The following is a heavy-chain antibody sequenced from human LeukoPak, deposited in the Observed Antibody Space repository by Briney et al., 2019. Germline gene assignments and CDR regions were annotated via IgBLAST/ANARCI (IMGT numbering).Heavy chain of an antibody. V-gene: IGHV1-2*02. D-gene: IGHD3-9*01. Sequence: ASVKVSCKASGYTFTDYYMHWVRQAPGQGLEWMGWINPNSGGTNYAQKFQGRVTMTRDTSITTAYMELSSLKSDDTAVYYCARDFEESRYFDFLFSMGYWGPGALVTVSS. CDR1: GYTFTDYY. CDR2: INPNSGGT. J-gene: IGHJ4*01. CDR3: ARDFEESRYFDFLFSMGY.